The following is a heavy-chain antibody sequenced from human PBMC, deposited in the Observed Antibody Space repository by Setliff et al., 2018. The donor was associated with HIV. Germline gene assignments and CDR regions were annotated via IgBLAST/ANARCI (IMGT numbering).Heavy chain of an antibody. J-gene: IGHJ4*02. CDR3: ARIDPGKFWSLDC. V-gene: IGHV4-34*01. CDR2: INHSGST. Sequence: SETLSLTCAVYGGSFSGYYWSWIRQPPGKGLEWIGEINHSGSTNYNPSLKSRVTISVDTSKNQFSLKLSSVTAADTAVYYCARIDPGKFWSLDCWGRGTLVTVSS. CDR1: GGSFSGYY. D-gene: IGHD1-1*01.